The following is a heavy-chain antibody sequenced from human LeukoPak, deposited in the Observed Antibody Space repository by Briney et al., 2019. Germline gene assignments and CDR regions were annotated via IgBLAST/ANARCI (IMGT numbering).Heavy chain of an antibody. V-gene: IGHV4-38-2*02. CDR2: IYHSGST. J-gene: IGHJ6*03. CDR3: ARRSLYCSSTSCYGSYYYYMDV. CDR1: GYSISSGYY. D-gene: IGHD2-2*01. Sequence: KASETLSLTCTVSGYSISSGYYWGWIRQPPGKGLEWIGSIYHSGSTYYNPSLKSRVTISVDTSKNQFSLKLSSVIAADTAVYYCARRSLYCSSTSCYGSYYYYMDVWGKGTTVTISS.